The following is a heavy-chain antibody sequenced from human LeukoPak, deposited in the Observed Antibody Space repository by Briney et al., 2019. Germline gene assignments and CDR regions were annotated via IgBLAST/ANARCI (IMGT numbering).Heavy chain of an antibody. J-gene: IGHJ4*02. CDR2: ISYSGST. Sequence: PSETLSLTRTVSGDSISSGVFYWSWIRQHPGKGLEWIGYISYSGSTYYTPSLESRVTISVDTSKNQFSLRLSSLTAADTAVYYCGRDKAHNYFDYWGQGTVVTVSS. CDR3: GRDKAHNYFDY. CDR1: GDSISSGVFY. V-gene: IGHV4-31*03.